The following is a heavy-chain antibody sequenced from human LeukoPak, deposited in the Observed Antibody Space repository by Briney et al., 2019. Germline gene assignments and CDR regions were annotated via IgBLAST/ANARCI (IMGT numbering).Heavy chain of an antibody. CDR1: GGSFSGYY. CDR3: ARGSSSGWYLNY. Sequence: SETLSLTCAVYGGSFSGYYWSWIRQPPGKGLEWIGEINHSGSTNYNPSLKSRVTISVDTSKNQFSLKLSSVTAADTAVYYCARGSSSGWYLNYWGQGTLVTVSS. CDR2: INHSGST. J-gene: IGHJ4*02. V-gene: IGHV4-34*01. D-gene: IGHD6-19*01.